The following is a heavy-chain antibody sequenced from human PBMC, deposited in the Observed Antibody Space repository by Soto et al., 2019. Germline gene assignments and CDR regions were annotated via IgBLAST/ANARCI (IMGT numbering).Heavy chain of an antibody. CDR2: VYWDDDK. CDR3: VHRGPVDETGMGFDF. V-gene: IGHV2-5*02. Sequence: QITLRESGPALVKPTQTLTLTCTFSGFSLNSRGVGVGWVRQPPGKALEWLAIVYWDDDKRYRPSLRSRLSKRKGTPENQGVLNFTNHDPVDTATYYCVHRGPVDETGMGFDFWGQGSLVTVSS. J-gene: IGHJ4*02. CDR1: GFSLNSRGVG. D-gene: IGHD3-9*01.